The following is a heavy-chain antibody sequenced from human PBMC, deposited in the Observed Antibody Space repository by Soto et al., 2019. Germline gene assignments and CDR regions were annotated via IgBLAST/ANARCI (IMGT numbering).Heavy chain of an antibody. Sequence: GGSLRLSCAASGFTFSDYYMSWIRQAPGKGLEWVSYISSSGSTIYYADSVKGRFTISRDNAKNSLYLQMNSLRAEDTAVYYCARDIDSSSWYEGRDFDYWGQGTLVTVSS. V-gene: IGHV3-11*01. J-gene: IGHJ4*02. D-gene: IGHD6-13*01. CDR2: ISSSGSTI. CDR1: GFTFSDYY. CDR3: ARDIDSSSWYEGRDFDY.